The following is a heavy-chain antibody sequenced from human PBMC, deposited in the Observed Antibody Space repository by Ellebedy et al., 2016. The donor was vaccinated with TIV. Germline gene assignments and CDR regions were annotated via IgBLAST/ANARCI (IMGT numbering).Heavy chain of an antibody. V-gene: IGHV3-66*01. D-gene: IGHD4-11*01. Sequence: LSLTCAVSGFTVGSTHMNWVRQTPGKGLEWVSDIYTDGRTFYHGSVKDRFTISRDNSKNSLYLQMNSLTVEDTAVYYCAREPVPTWAFDYWGQGALVTVSS. J-gene: IGHJ4*02. CDR2: IYTDGRT. CDR3: AREPVPTWAFDY. CDR1: GFTVGSTH.